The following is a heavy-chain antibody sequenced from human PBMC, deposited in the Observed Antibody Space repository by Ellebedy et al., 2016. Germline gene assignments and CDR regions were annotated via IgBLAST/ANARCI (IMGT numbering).Heavy chain of an antibody. D-gene: IGHD1-1*01. CDR1: GGSVSSDY. Sequence: GSLRLSCNVSGGSVSSDYWNWIRRPPGKGLEWIGFVFHTGATLLNPSLKSRVTMSVETSKSQISLRLVSVIAADTAVYYCAKWNGAWNAFDVWGLGTMVTVSS. CDR2: VFHTGAT. J-gene: IGHJ3*01. V-gene: IGHV4-59*02. CDR3: AKWNGAWNAFDV.